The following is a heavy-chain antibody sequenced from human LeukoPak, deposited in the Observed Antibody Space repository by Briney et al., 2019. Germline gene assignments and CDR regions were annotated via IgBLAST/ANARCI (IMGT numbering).Heavy chain of an antibody. Sequence: GGSLRLSCAASGFTVSSNYMSWVRRAPGKGLEWVSVIYSGGSTYYADSVKGRFTISRDNSKNTLYLQMNSLRAEDTAVYYCARAPEYSSGWDGDYWGQGTLVTVSS. CDR2: IYSGGST. D-gene: IGHD6-19*01. CDR3: ARAPEYSSGWDGDY. V-gene: IGHV3-66*01. CDR1: GFTVSSNY. J-gene: IGHJ4*02.